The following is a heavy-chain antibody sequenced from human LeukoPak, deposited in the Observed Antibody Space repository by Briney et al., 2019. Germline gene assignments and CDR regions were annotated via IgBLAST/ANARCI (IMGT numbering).Heavy chain of an antibody. CDR3: TTDPHAGWRIPI. CDR2: IKSKTDGGTT. CDR1: GFTFSNAW. J-gene: IGHJ4*02. D-gene: IGHD5-24*01. V-gene: IGHV3-15*01. Sequence: GGSLRLSCAASGFTFSNAWMSWVRQAPGKGLEGVGRIKSKTDGGTTDYAAPVKGRFTISRDDSKNTLYLQMNGLKTEDTAVYYCTTDPHAGWRIPIWGQGTLVTVSS.